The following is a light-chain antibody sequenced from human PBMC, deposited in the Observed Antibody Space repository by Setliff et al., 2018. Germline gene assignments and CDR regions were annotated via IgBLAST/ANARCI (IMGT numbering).Light chain of an antibody. Sequence: SALAQPASVSGSPGQSITISCTGTSSDIGGYNYVSWYQQHPGKAPKFMIYEVSNRPSGVSNRFSGSKSGNTASLTISGLQAEDEADYYCSSYTSSGTDVFRSGTKVTVL. V-gene: IGLV2-14*01. CDR3: SSYTSSGTDV. CDR2: EVS. J-gene: IGLJ1*01. CDR1: SSDIGGYNY.